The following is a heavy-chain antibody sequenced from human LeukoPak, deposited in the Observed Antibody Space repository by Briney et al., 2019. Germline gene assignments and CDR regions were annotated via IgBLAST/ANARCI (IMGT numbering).Heavy chain of an antibody. CDR1: GFTFSSYW. CDR3: VTYNWEYETDY. D-gene: IGHD1-20*01. CDR2: ISGDGRTT. J-gene: IGHJ4*02. Sequence: PGGSLRLSCAASGFTFSSYWMYWVRQGPGKGLVWVSRISGDGRTTDYADSGKGRFTTSRDNAKNTLYLQMNSLRAEDTAVYYCVTYNWEYETDYWGQGTLVTVSS. V-gene: IGHV3-74*01.